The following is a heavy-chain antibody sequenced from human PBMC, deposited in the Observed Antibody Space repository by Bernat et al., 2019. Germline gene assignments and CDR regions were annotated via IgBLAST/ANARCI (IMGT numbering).Heavy chain of an antibody. V-gene: IGHV4-59*01. CDR2: IYYRGST. CDR3: VRGGFYFDH. CDR1: GGSINGYY. Sequence: QLQLQESGPGLVKPSETLSPTCTVSGGSINGYYWNWIRQPPGKGLEWIGHIYYRGSTNYNPSLKSQVTISLDTSNNQFSLELTSVTTADTAVYYCVRGGFYFDHWGQGALVTVSS. J-gene: IGHJ4*02.